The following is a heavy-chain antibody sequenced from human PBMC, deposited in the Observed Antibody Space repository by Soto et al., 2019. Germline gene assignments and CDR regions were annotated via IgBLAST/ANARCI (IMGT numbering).Heavy chain of an antibody. CDR1: GGSFSGYY. V-gene: IGHV4-34*01. D-gene: IGHD3-10*01. Sequence: SETLSLTCAVYGGSFSGYYWSWIRQPPGKGLEWIGEINHSGSTNYNPSLKSRVTISVDTSKNQFSLRLSSVTAADTAVYYCARVSGIYYYGMDVWGQGTTVT. J-gene: IGHJ6*02. CDR3: ARVSGIYYYGMDV. CDR2: INHSGST.